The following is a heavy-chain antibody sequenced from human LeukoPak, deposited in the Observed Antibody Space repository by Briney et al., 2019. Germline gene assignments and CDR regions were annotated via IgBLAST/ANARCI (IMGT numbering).Heavy chain of an antibody. Sequence: SETLSLTCTVSGGSISSSDYYWGWIRQPPGTGLEWIGSIYYSVATYYNPSLKSRVTISVDTSKNQFSLKLSSVTAADTAVYYCARQTGSGLFSLPGGQGTLVTVSS. D-gene: IGHD3-10*01. CDR1: GGSISSSDYY. CDR3: ARQTGSGLFSLP. V-gene: IGHV4-39*01. CDR2: IYYSVAT. J-gene: IGHJ4*02.